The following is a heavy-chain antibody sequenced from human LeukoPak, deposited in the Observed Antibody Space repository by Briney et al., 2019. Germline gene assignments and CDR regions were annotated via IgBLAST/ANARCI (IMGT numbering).Heavy chain of an antibody. CDR2: ISAYNGNT. D-gene: IGHD3-10*01. J-gene: IGHJ4*02. CDR3: ARDLELLWFGELLALDY. V-gene: IGHV1-18*01. Sequence: GASVKVSCKVSGYTLTELSMHWVRQAPGQGLEWMGWISAYNGNTNYAQKLQGRVTMTTDTSTSTAYMELRSLRSDDTAVYYRARDLELLWFGELLALDYWGQGTLVTVSS. CDR1: GYTLTELS.